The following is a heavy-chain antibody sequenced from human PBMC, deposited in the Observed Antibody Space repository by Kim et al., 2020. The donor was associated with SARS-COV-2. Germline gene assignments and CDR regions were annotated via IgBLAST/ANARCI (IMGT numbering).Heavy chain of an antibody. D-gene: IGHD2-15*01. CDR3: ARTAPSPAKVTATAPGKDHFDY. CDR1: GGTFSSYA. Sequence: SVKVSCKASGGTFSSYAISWVRQAPGQGLEWMGGIIPIFGTANYAQKFQGRVTITADESTSTAYMELSSLRSEDTAVYYCARTAPSPAKVTATAPGKDHFDYWGQGTLVTVSS. J-gene: IGHJ4*02. CDR2: IIPIFGTA. V-gene: IGHV1-69*13.